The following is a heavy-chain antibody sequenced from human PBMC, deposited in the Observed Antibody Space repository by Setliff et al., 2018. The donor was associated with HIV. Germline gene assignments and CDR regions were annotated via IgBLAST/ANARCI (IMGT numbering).Heavy chain of an antibody. Sequence: PSETLSLTCKVSGGSFNTKRTKWGRIRQSPGKGLEWIGSIFYFGSVTYNPSLKSRPLISIDMSKTQFSLNLRSVTAADTAVYYCVRELLGSGGTVPEVNFFDSWGQGTLVTVSS. V-gene: IGHV4-39*07. CDR3: VRELLGSGGTVPEVNFFDS. CDR2: IFYFGSV. CDR1: GGSFNTKRTK. D-gene: IGHD1-26*01. J-gene: IGHJ5*01.